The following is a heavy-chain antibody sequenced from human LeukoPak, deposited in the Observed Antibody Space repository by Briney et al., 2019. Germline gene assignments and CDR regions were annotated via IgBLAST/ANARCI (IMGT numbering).Heavy chain of an antibody. CDR3: ARGGYDILTGYYYFDY. V-gene: IGHV4-39*07. CDR2: INHSGST. CDR1: SGSIRSSYYY. D-gene: IGHD3-9*01. J-gene: IGHJ4*02. Sequence: SETLSLTCTVSSGSIRSSYYYWSWIRQPPGKGLEWIGEINHSGSTNYNPSLKSRVTISVDTSKNQFSLKLSSVTAADTAVYYCARGGYDILTGYYYFDYWGQGTLVTVSS.